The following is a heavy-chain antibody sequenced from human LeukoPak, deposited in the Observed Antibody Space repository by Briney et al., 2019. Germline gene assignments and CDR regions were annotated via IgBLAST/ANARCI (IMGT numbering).Heavy chain of an antibody. CDR1: GYTFTSYF. D-gene: IGHD3-10*01. J-gene: IGHJ6*03. V-gene: IGHV1-46*04. CDR2: INPSGGST. Sequence: ASVKVSCKASGYTFTSYFMHWVRQAPGQGLEWMGVINPSGGSTSYAQNLQGRVTLTRDTSTSTVYMELSSLRSEDTAVYYCARDRWSYGSGTHYYYMDVWGKGTTVTISS. CDR3: ARDRWSYGSGTHYYYMDV.